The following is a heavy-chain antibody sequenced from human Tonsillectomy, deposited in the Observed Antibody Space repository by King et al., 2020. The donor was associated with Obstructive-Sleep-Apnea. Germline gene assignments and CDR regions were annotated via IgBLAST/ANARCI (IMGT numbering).Heavy chain of an antibody. V-gene: IGHV3-49*03. CDR3: ARAGRPLYGMDV. D-gene: IGHD1-14*01. CDR1: GFTFGDYA. Sequence: VQLVESGGGLVQPGRSLRLSCTASGFTFGDYAMSWFRQAPGKGLEWVGFIRSKAYGGTTEYAAAVKGRLTISRDDSKSIAYLQMNSLKTEDTAVYYCARAGRPLYGMDVWGQGTTVTVSS. J-gene: IGHJ6*02. CDR2: IRSKAYGGTT.